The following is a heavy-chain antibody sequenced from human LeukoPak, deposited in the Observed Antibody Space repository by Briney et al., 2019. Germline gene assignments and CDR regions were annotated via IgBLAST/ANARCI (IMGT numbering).Heavy chain of an antibody. J-gene: IGHJ4*02. CDR3: AGPGAGDLDY. D-gene: IGHD3-10*01. V-gene: IGHV4-34*01. CDR1: GGPFGAYY. CDR2: INYSGST. Sequence: SETLSLTCAVYGGPFGAYYWSWIRQPPGKGLEWIGEINYSGSTNYNPSLESRVTISIDTSKNHFSLKLSSVTAADTAVYYCAGPGAGDLDYWGQGTLVTVSS.